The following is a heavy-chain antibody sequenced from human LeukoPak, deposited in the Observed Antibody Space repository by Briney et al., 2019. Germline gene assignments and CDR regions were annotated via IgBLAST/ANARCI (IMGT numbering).Heavy chain of an antibody. J-gene: IGHJ5*02. CDR1: GYTFTSYG. CDR3: ARDMSPPSYNWFDP. Sequence: VSVKVSCKASGYTFTSYGISWVRQAPGQGLEWMGWISAYNGNTNYAQKLQGRVTMTTDTSTSTAYMELRSLRSDDTAVYYCARDMSPPSYNWFDPWGQGTLVTVSS. D-gene: IGHD2-15*01. V-gene: IGHV1-18*01. CDR2: ISAYNGNT.